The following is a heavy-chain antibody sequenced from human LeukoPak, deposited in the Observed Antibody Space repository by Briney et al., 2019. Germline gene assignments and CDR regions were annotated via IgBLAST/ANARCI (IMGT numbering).Heavy chain of an antibody. Sequence: SETLSLTCTVSGDSITTGTYFWGWIRQPPGKALEWIGSIYATGKTYYNPSLKSRVLLAVDTYKNQFSLRLNSVTAADTAVYYCARGFTMIVVVPLGWFDPWGQGTLVTVSS. D-gene: IGHD3-22*01. V-gene: IGHV4-39*07. J-gene: IGHJ5*02. CDR1: GDSITTGTYF. CDR3: ARGFTMIVVVPLGWFDP. CDR2: IYATGKT.